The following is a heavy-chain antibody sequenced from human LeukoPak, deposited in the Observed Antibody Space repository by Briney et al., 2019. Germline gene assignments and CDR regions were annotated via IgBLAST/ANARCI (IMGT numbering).Heavy chain of an antibody. CDR1: EFTFSSYG. D-gene: IGHD1-26*01. Sequence: GGPLRLSCAASEFTFSSYGMSWVRQAPGKGLEWVSAISGSGGSTYYADSVKGRFTISRDNSKNTLYLQLNSLRAEDTAVYYCAKVRWELLMGDYFDYWGQGTLVTVSS. CDR3: AKVRWELLMGDYFDY. CDR2: ISGSGGST. V-gene: IGHV3-23*01. J-gene: IGHJ4*02.